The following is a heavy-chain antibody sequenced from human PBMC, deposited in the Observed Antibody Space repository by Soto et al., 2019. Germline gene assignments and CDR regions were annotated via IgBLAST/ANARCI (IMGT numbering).Heavy chain of an antibody. V-gene: IGHV1-8*02. CDR3: SREVNFYGLDV. CDR1: GYTFTSYA. Sequence: GASVKASCKASGYTFTSYAMHWVRQAPGQRLEWMGWMNANSGNTGYAQKFQGRVTMTRNTSISTAYMELSSLRSEDTAVYYCSREVNFYGLDVWGQRTTVTVSS. CDR2: MNANSGNT. J-gene: IGHJ6*02.